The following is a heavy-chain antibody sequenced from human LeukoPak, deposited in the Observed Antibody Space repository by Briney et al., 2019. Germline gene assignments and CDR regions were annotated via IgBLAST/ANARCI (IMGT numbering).Heavy chain of an antibody. V-gene: IGHV3-23*01. J-gene: IGHJ4*02. Sequence: GGSLRLSCAASGFTFSSFEMDWVRQAPGKGLEWVSAISGSGGSTYYADSVKGRFTISRDDSKNTLYLQMNSLRAEDTAVYYCAAFVVVVAANRDYWGQGTLVTVSS. CDR1: GFTFSSFE. CDR2: ISGSGGST. D-gene: IGHD2-15*01. CDR3: AAFVVVVAANRDY.